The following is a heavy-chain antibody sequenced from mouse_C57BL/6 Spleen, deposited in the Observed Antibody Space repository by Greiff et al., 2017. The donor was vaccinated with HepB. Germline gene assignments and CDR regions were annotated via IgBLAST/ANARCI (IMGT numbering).Heavy chain of an antibody. CDR3: AREGITTVVATDFDY. V-gene: IGHV1-52*01. Sequence: VQLQQPGAELVRPGSSVKLSCKASGYTFTSYWMHWVKQRPIQGLEWIGNIDPSDSETHYNQKFKDKATLTVDKSSSTAYMQLSSLTSEDSAVYYCAREGITTVVATDFDYWGQGTTLTVSS. D-gene: IGHD1-1*01. CDR1: GYTFTSYW. CDR2: IDPSDSET. J-gene: IGHJ2*01.